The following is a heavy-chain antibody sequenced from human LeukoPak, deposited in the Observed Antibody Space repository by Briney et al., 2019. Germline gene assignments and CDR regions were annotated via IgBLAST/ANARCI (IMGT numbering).Heavy chain of an antibody. Sequence: SETLSLTCAVYGGSFSGYYWSWIRQPPGKGLEWIGEINHSGSTNYNPSLKSRVTISVDTSKNQFSLKLSPVTAADTAVYYCARGSDLFGYWGQGTLVTVSS. V-gene: IGHV4-34*01. J-gene: IGHJ4*02. CDR1: GGSFSGYY. CDR3: ARGSDLFGY. CDR2: INHSGST. D-gene: IGHD2-21*01.